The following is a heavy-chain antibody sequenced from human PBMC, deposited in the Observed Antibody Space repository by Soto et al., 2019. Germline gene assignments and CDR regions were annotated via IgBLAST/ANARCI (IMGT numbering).Heavy chain of an antibody. CDR3: AKAATHDFWSGAYYYYMDV. Sequence: GGSLRLSCAASGFTFSSYAMSWVRQAPGKGLEWVSAISGSGGSTYYADSVKGRFTISRDNSKNTLYLQMNSLRAEDTAVYYCAKAATHDFWSGAYYYYMDVWGKGTTVTVSS. D-gene: IGHD3-3*01. CDR2: ISGSGGST. J-gene: IGHJ6*03. CDR1: GFTFSSYA. V-gene: IGHV3-23*01.